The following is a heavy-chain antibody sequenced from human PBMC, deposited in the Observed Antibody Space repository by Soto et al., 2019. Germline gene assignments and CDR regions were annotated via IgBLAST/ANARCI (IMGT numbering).Heavy chain of an antibody. J-gene: IGHJ2*01. CDR3: ARVRGPYFFGECYRPTPNWFSF. V-gene: IGHV4-30-2*01. Sequence: SETLSLTCAVSGGSISSGGYFWSWIRQPPGKGLEWIGYIYHSGSTYYNPSLKSRVSISVDRSKNQFSLKLSSVTAADTAVYYCARVRGPYFFGECYRPTPNWFSFWGRG. CDR1: GGSISSGGYF. CDR2: IYHSGST. D-gene: IGHD2-21*01.